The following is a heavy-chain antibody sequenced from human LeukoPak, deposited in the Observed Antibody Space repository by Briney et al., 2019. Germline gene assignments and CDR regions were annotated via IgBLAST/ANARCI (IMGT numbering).Heavy chain of an antibody. J-gene: IGHJ5*02. Sequence: PSETLSLTCAVSGGSISSGGCSWSWIRQPPGKGLEWIGYIYHSGSTYYNPSLKSRVTISVDRSKNQFSLKLSSVTAADTAVYYCAREGAIVVVPAASNWFDPWGQGTLVTVSS. D-gene: IGHD2-2*01. V-gene: IGHV4-30-2*01. CDR3: AREGAIVVVPAASNWFDP. CDR1: GGSISSGGCS. CDR2: IYHSGST.